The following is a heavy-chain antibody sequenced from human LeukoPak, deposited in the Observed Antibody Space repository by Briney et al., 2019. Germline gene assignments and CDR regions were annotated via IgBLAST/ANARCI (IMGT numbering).Heavy chain of an antibody. Sequence: SETLSLTCAVYGGSFSGYYWSWIRQPPGKGLEWIGEINHSGSTHYTPSLKSRVTISVDTSKTQFSLKLSSVTAADTAVYYCAREELGDCGGDCYSYWFDPWGQGTLVTVSS. CDR2: INHSGST. CDR3: AREELGDCGGDCYSYWFDP. V-gene: IGHV4-34*01. D-gene: IGHD2-21*02. CDR1: GGSFSGYY. J-gene: IGHJ5*02.